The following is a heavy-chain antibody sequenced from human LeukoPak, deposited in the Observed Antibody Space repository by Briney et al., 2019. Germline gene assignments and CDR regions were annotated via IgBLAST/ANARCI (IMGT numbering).Heavy chain of an antibody. CDR3: ARHEGYSYAFAY. CDR2: IYYSGST. Sequence: SETLSLTCTVSGGSISSYYWSWIRQPPGKGLEWIGYIYYSGSTNYNPSLKSRVTISADTSKNQFSLKLRSVTAADTAVYFCARHEGYSYAFAYWGQGTLVTASS. CDR1: GGSISSYY. J-gene: IGHJ4*02. V-gene: IGHV4-59*08. D-gene: IGHD5-18*01.